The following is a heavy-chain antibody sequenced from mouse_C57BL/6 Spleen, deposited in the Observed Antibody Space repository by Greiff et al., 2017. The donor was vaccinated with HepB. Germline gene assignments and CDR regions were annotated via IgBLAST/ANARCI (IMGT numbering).Heavy chain of an antibody. J-gene: IGHJ1*03. V-gene: IGHV1-69*01. D-gene: IGHD1-1*01. CDR1: GYTFTSYW. CDR3: APTVVATRYFDV. Sequence: QVQLQQPGAELVMPGASVKLSCTASGYTFTSYWMHWVKQRPGQGLEWIGDIDPSDSYNNYNQKLKGKSTLTVDKSSSPAYMQLSSRTSEDSAVYCCAPTVVATRYFDVWGTGTTVTVSS. CDR2: IDPSDSYN.